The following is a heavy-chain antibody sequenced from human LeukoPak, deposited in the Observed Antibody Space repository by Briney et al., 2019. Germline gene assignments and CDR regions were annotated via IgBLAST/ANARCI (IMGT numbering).Heavy chain of an antibody. CDR1: GFTFSSYR. CDR2: ISTSSSSK. V-gene: IGHV3-21*01. CDR3: ARWDDLFLIDF. D-gene: IGHD3-9*01. J-gene: IGHJ4*02. Sequence: GGSLRLSCAVSGFTFSSYRMSWVRQAPGKGPEWVSSISTSSSSKYYADSVKGRFTISRDNAKNSLDLQMNSLRAEDTAVYYCARWDDLFLIDFWGQGTLVTVSS.